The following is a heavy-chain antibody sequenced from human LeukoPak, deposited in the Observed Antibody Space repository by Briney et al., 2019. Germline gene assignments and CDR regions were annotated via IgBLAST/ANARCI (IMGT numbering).Heavy chain of an antibody. Sequence: GASVKVSCEASGYTFTGCDINWVRQATGQGLEWMGWISAYNGNTNYAQKLQGRVTMTTDTSTSTAYMELRSLRSDDTAVYYCARVGKYSSSSTANPWGQGTLVTVSS. J-gene: IGHJ5*02. CDR2: ISAYNGNT. D-gene: IGHD6-13*01. V-gene: IGHV1-18*01. CDR1: GYTFTGCD. CDR3: ARVGKYSSSSTANP.